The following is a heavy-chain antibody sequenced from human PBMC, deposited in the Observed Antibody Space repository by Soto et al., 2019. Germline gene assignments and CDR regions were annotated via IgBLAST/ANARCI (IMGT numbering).Heavy chain of an antibody. CDR2: IYYSGST. CDR1: GGSINNYY. CDR3: ARDYYDILTGYYGYYGMDV. Sequence: SETLSLTCTVSGGSINNYYWSWIRQHPGKGLEWIGYIYYSGSTYYNPSLKSRVTISVDTSKNQFSLKLSSVTAADTAVYYCARDYYDILTGYYGYYGMDVWGQGTTVTVSS. J-gene: IGHJ6*02. V-gene: IGHV4-59*06. D-gene: IGHD3-9*01.